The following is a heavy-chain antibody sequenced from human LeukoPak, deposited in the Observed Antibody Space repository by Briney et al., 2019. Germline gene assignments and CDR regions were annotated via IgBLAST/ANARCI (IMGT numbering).Heavy chain of an antibody. CDR2: IRSKAYGGTT. D-gene: IGHD2-15*01. Sequence: GGSLRLSCTASGFTFSDYAMSWFRQAPGKGLEWVGFIRSKAYGGTTEYAASVKGRFTISRDDSKSIAYLQMNSLKTEDTAVYYCTRHLDCSGGSCYGSWFDPWGQGTLVTVSS. CDR3: TRHLDCSGGSCYGSWFDP. CDR1: GFTFSDYA. V-gene: IGHV3-49*03. J-gene: IGHJ5*02.